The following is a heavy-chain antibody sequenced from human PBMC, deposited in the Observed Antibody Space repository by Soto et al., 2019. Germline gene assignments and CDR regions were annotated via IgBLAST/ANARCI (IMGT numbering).Heavy chain of an antibody. D-gene: IGHD3-22*01. Sequence: VASVKVSCKASGYTFTSYGISWVRQAPGQGLEWMGWISAYNGNTNYAQKLQGRVTMTTDTSTSTAYMELRSLRSDDTAVYYCARDTYYYDSSGYYLLYGHFDYWGQGTLVTVSS. CDR2: ISAYNGNT. CDR3: ARDTYYYDSSGYYLLYGHFDY. J-gene: IGHJ4*02. V-gene: IGHV1-18*01. CDR1: GYTFTSYG.